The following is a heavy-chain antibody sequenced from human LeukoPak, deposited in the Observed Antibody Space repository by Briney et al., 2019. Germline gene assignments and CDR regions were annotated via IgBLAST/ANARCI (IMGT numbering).Heavy chain of an antibody. J-gene: IGHJ4*02. Sequence: SETLSLTCAVYGGSFSGYYWSWIRQPPGKGLEWIGEVNHSGSTNYNPSLKSRVTISVDTSKNQFSLKLSSVTAADTAVYYCARGWGYSSGYYYVHWGQGTLVTVSS. CDR2: VNHSGST. V-gene: IGHV4-34*01. CDR3: ARGWGYSSGYYYVH. D-gene: IGHD3-22*01. CDR1: GGSFSGYY.